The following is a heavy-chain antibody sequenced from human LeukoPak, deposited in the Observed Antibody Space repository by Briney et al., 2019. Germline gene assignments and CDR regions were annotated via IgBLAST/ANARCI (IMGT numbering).Heavy chain of an antibody. CDR3: ARSSPTTVTTFFDY. CDR2: IYSGNGGR. D-gene: IGHD4-17*01. Sequence: GASVKVSCKTSGYTFTSNHIHWMRQAPGQGLEWMGTIYSGNGGRNYAQAFQGRVTMTGDTSTTTVYMELSSLRSDDTAVYYCARSSPTTVTTFFDYWGQGTLVTVSS. V-gene: IGHV1-46*01. CDR1: GYTFTSNH. J-gene: IGHJ4*02.